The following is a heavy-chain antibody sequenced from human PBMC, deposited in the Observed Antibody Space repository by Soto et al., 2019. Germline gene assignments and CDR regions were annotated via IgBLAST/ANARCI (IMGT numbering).Heavy chain of an antibody. V-gene: IGHV4-59*01. J-gene: IGHJ4*02. CDR1: GGSIRSYS. Sequence: SETLSLTCTVSGGSIRSYSWSWIRQPPGKGLEWIGYIYNSGSTNYNPSLKSRVTISVDKSKNQFSLNLSSVTAADTAVYYCARWVASSGYYSYWGQGTLVTVSS. CDR2: IYNSGST. D-gene: IGHD3-22*01. CDR3: ARWVASSGYYSY.